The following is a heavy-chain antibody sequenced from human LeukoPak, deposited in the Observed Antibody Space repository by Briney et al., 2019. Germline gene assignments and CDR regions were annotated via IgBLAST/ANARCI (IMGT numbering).Heavy chain of an antibody. Sequence: GGSLRLSCAASGFTFRSYGMHWVRQAPGKGLEWVAIISYDGSDKYYADSVKGRFTISRDNSKNTLYLQMNSLRAEDTAVYYCAKDQGCSGGSCYSWAPGYWGQGTLVTASS. D-gene: IGHD2-15*01. CDR2: ISYDGSDK. V-gene: IGHV3-30*18. CDR3: AKDQGCSGGSCYSWAPGY. CDR1: GFTFRSYG. J-gene: IGHJ4*02.